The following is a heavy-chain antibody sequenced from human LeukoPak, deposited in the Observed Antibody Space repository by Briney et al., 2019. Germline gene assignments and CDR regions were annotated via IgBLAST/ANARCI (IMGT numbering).Heavy chain of an antibody. D-gene: IGHD3-9*01. V-gene: IGHV3-21*01. CDR2: ISSSSSYI. CDR3: ARGGRRSTGYLIDY. Sequence: GGSLRLSCAASGFTFSSYSMNWVRQAPGKGLEWVSSISSSSSYIYYADSVKGRFTISRDNAKNSLYLQMNSLRAEDTAVYYCARGGRRSTGYLIDYWGQGTLVTVSS. CDR1: GFTFSSYS. J-gene: IGHJ4*02.